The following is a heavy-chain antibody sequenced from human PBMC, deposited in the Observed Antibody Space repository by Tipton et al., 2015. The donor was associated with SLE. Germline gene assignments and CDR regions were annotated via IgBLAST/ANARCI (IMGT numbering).Heavy chain of an antibody. J-gene: IGHJ4*02. D-gene: IGHD3-9*01. CDR2: IYYSGST. V-gene: IGHV4-61*01. CDR3: ASQGEGLRYFDGGVN. Sequence: TLSLTCTVSGGSVSSGSYYWSWIRQPPGKGLEWIGYIYYSGSTYYNPSLKSRVTISVDTSKNQFSLKLSSVTATDTAVYYCASQGEGLRYFDGGVNWGQGTLVTVSS. CDR1: GGSVSSGSYY.